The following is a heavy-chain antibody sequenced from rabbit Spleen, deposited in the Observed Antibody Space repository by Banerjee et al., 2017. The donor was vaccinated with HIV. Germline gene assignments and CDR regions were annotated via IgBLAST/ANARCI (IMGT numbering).Heavy chain of an antibody. CDR1: GFSFSTNYH. Sequence: QEQLVESGGGLVQPEGSLTLTCTASGFSFSTNYHMSWVRQAPGKGLEWIGLISTGSGRTYYASWAKGRFTISKTSSTTVTLQMTSLTAADTATYFCAREDVNNYGYWDLWGPGTLVTVS. D-gene: IGHD6-1*01. J-gene: IGHJ4*01. CDR3: AREDVNNYGYWDL. CDR2: ISTGSGRT. V-gene: IGHV1S45*01.